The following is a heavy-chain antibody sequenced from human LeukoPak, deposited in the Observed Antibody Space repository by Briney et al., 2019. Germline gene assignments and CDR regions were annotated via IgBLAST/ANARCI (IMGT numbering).Heavy chain of an antibody. Sequence: SETLSLTCTVSGGSISNYSWSWLRQPPGKGLEWIAYIYYSGSTNYNPSLKSRVTISVDTSKNQFSLKLRYVTAADTAVYYCVRGRGWFDPWGQGTLVTVSS. CDR1: GGSISNYS. CDR3: VRGRGWFDP. CDR2: IYYSGST. V-gene: IGHV4-59*01. J-gene: IGHJ5*02.